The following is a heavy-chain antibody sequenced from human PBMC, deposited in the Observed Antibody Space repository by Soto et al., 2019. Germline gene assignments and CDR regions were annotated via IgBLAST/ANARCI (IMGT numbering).Heavy chain of an antibody. J-gene: IGHJ5*02. CDR1: GFSISSYG. Sequence: GESLRLSCAASGFSISSYGMHWVRQTPGKGLQWVAVVAYDGSYQHYADSVKGRFTISRDISKNTLFLEMDSLKPEDTAVYYCAKDHVNSGPSPDWFDPWSQGNLVTVSS. V-gene: IGHV3-30*18. CDR2: VAYDGSYQ. D-gene: IGHD6-19*01. CDR3: AKDHVNSGPSPDWFDP.